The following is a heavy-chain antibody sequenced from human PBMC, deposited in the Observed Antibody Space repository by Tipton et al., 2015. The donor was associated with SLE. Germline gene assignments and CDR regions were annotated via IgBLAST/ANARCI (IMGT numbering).Heavy chain of an antibody. CDR3: AKDDSGANSLDY. V-gene: IGHV3-11*04. CDR2: ISNTGSTM. CDR1: GFPFDDYY. Sequence: SLRLSCAASGFPFDDYYMSWIRQAPGKGLEWVSYISNTGSTMSYADTVRGRFTISRDNAENTVYLLMNSLRADDTAVYYCAKDDSGANSLDYWGQGTLVTVSS. J-gene: IGHJ4*02. D-gene: IGHD4-17*01.